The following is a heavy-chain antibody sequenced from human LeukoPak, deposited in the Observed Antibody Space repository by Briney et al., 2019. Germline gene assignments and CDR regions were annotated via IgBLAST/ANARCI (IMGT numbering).Heavy chain of an antibody. J-gene: IGHJ4*02. Sequence: SVKVSCKASGGTFSSYAISWVRQAPGQGLEWMGGIIPIFGTANYAQKFQGRVTITADESTSTAYMELSSLRSEDTAMYYCASTDRGYRYGWDYYFDYWGQGTLVTVSS. V-gene: IGHV1-69*01. CDR3: ASTDRGYRYGWDYYFDY. D-gene: IGHD5-18*01. CDR2: IIPIFGTA. CDR1: GGTFSSYA.